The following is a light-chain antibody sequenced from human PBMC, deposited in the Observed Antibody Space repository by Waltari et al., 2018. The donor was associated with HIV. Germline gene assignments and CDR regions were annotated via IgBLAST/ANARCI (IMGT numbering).Light chain of an antibody. CDR2: HNQ. V-gene: IGLV1-44*01. J-gene: IGLJ3*02. Sequence: QSVMTQPPSASATPGQTVTISCSGSSSNIGTNTVNWYQQLPGTAPKLLIYHNQQPPSGVPDRFSGSKSGTSASLAISGLQSEDEAAYYCAAWDVSLSGLWVFGGGTKLTVL. CDR3: AAWDVSLSGLWV. CDR1: SSNIGTNT.